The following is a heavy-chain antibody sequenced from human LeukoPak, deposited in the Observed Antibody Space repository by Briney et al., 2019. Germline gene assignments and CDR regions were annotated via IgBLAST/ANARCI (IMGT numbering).Heavy chain of an antibody. CDR2: ISGSGGST. CDR1: GFTFSSYA. Sequence: GGSLRLSCAASGFTFSSYAMSWVRQAPGKGLEWVSAISGSGGSTYYADSVKGRFTISRDNSKNTLYLQMNSLRAEDTAVYYCARGSSVPYYFDYWGQGTLVTVSS. D-gene: IGHD3-22*01. J-gene: IGHJ4*02. CDR3: ARGSSVPYYFDY. V-gene: IGHV3-23*01.